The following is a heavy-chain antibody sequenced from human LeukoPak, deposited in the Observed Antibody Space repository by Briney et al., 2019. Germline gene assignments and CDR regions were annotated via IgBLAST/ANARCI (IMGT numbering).Heavy chain of an antibody. CDR1: GFTFDDYA. CDR3: AKDTGSSWYYFDY. Sequence: GGSLRLSRAASGFTFDDYAMHWVRQAPGKGLEWVSGISWNSGSIGYADSVKGRFTISRDNAKNSLYLQMNSLRAEDMALYYCAKDTGSSWYYFDYWGQGTLVTVSS. D-gene: IGHD6-13*01. J-gene: IGHJ4*02. CDR2: ISWNSGSI. V-gene: IGHV3-9*03.